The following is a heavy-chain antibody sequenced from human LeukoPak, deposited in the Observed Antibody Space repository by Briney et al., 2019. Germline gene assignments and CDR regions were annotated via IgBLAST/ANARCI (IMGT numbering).Heavy chain of an antibody. CDR1: GYTFTGYY. J-gene: IGHJ4*02. CDR3: ARVVGQQLTQYYFDY. V-gene: IGHV1-18*04. CDR2: ISAYNGNT. Sequence: EASVKVSCKASGYTFTGYYMHWVRQAPGQGLEWMGWISAYNGNTNYAQKLQGRVTMTTDTSTSTAYMELRSLRSDDTAVYYCARVVGQQLTQYYFDYWGQGTLVTVSS. D-gene: IGHD6-13*01.